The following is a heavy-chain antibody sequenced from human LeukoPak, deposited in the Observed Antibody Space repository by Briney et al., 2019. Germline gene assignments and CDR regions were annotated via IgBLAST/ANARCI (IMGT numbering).Heavy chain of an antibody. CDR3: ARGGDAHYDSSSYDY. V-gene: IGHV3-74*01. Sequence: PGGSLRLSCAASGFTFSSYWMHWVRQAPGKGLVWVSRINSDGSSTSYADSVKGRFTISRDNAKNTLYQQMNSLRAEDTAVYYCARGGDAHYDSSSYDYWGQGTLVTVSS. J-gene: IGHJ4*02. CDR2: INSDGSST. CDR1: GFTFSSYW. D-gene: IGHD3-22*01.